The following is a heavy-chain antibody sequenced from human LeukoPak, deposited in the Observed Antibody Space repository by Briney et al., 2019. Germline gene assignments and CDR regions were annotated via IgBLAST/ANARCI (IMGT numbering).Heavy chain of an antibody. Sequence: GGSLRLSCVASGFTFSNYWMLWVRQAPGKGLMWVSLISTDGKSTRYAESVKGRFTISRDNSKNTLYLQMNSLRAEDTAVYYCASPRDYYDSSGYYYPFDYWGQGTLVTVSS. CDR1: GFTFSNYW. D-gene: IGHD3-22*01. CDR2: ISTDGKST. CDR3: ASPRDYYDSSGYYYPFDY. V-gene: IGHV3-74*01. J-gene: IGHJ4*02.